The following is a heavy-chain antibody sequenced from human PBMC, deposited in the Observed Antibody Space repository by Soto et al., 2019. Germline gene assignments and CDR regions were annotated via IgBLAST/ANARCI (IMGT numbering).Heavy chain of an antibody. D-gene: IGHD1-26*01. V-gene: IGHV1-46*01. J-gene: IGHJ4*02. CDR2: INPSGSST. CDR1: GYTFTNDF. Sequence: ASVKVSCKASGYTFTNDFMHWVRQAPGQGLEWMGIINPSGSSTTCAQKFQGRVTMTRDTSTSTLYMELRSLRSEDTAVYYCATRVGSVGVLDYWGLGTLVTVSS. CDR3: ATRVGSVGVLDY.